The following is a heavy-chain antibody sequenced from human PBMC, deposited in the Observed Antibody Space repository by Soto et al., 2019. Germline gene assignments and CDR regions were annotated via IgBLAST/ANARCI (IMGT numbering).Heavy chain of an antibody. D-gene: IGHD1-7*01. J-gene: IGHJ4*02. V-gene: IGHV1-3*01. Sequence: ASVKVSCKASGYTFTSYAMHWVRQAPGQRLGWMGWINAGNGNTKYSQKLQGRVTMTTDTSTSTAYMELRSLRSDDTAVYYCARVSLTGTTPDYWGQGTLVTVSS. CDR2: INAGNGNT. CDR1: GYTFTSYA. CDR3: ARVSLTGTTPDY.